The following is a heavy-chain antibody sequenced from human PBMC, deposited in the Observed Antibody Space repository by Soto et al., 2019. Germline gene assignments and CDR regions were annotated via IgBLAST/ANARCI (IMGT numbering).Heavy chain of an antibody. V-gene: IGHV4-31*03. CDR3: ARSPPATGDWDY. D-gene: IGHD3-10*01. Sequence: SETLSLTCTVSGGSIISGGYYWSWIRQHPGKGLEWIGYIYYSGSTYYNPSLKSRVTISVDASKNQFSLKLSSVTAADTAVYYCARSPPATGDWDYWGQGTLVTVSS. CDR2: IYYSGST. J-gene: IGHJ4*02. CDR1: GGSIISGGYY.